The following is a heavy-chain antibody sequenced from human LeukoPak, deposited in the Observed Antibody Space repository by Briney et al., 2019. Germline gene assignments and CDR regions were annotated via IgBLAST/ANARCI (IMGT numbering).Heavy chain of an antibody. CDR3: ARGGDYVRDAFDI. J-gene: IGHJ3*02. CDR2: INPGDYDT. V-gene: IGHV5-51*01. CDR1: GTGFTSYW. D-gene: IGHD4-17*01. Sequence: GAGRQTSYEGSGTGFTSYWNGWGRRQAGKGVVWRGIINPGDYDTRYSPYLQGDVTISADKSISTAYLQWSSLKAADTAMYYCARGGDYVRDAFDIWGQGTMVTVSS.